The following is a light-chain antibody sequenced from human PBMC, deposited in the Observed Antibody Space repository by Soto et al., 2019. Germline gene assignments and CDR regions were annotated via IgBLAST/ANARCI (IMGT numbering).Light chain of an antibody. CDR3: QQYNNWPWT. CDR2: GAS. CDR1: QSISDP. J-gene: IGKJ1*01. Sequence: DIVMTQSPANLSVSPGGRVPLSCRASQSISDPIAWYQQKPGQAPRLLIYGASARATGFPARFSGSGSGTDFTLTISSLQSEDFAVYYCQQYNNWPWTFGQGTKVDIK. V-gene: IGKV3-15*01.